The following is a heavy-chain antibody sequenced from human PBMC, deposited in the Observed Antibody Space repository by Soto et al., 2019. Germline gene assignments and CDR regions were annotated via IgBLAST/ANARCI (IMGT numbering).Heavy chain of an antibody. V-gene: IGHV4-59*01. D-gene: IGHD3-16*01. Sequence: GSLRLSCAASGFAFSIYWMSWVRQAPGKGLEWIAYIYYSGSTNYNPSLKSRVSISVDTSKSQFSLKLSSVTAADTAVYYCVRDGGSGHFDYWGLGALVTVSS. CDR1: GFAFSIYW. CDR3: VRDGGSGHFDY. J-gene: IGHJ4*02. CDR2: IYYSGST.